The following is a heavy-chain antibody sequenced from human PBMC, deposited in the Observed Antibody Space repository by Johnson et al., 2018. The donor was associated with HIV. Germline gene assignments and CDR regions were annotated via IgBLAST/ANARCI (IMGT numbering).Heavy chain of an antibody. CDR2: ISGSGGNT. CDR3: VKDRGGRFSGSYLSLRVGAFDI. D-gene: IGHD1-26*01. J-gene: IGHJ3*02. V-gene: IGHV3-23*04. CDR1: GFTFNTYA. Sequence: VQLVESGGGLVQPGGSLRLSCAASGFTFNTYAMSWVRQAPGKGLEWVSSISGSGGNTFYADSVKGRFPISRDNSKNTMYLQLNSLRPEDTAVYYCVKDRGGRFSGSYLSLRVGAFDIWGQGTLVTVSS.